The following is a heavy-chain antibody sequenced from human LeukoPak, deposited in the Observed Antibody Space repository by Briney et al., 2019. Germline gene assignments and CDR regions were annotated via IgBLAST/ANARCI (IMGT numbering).Heavy chain of an antibody. CDR3: VRGRQYQLWWFDP. J-gene: IGHJ5*02. V-gene: IGHV4-59*01. Sequence: SETLSLTCTVSGGSISSYYWSWIRQPPGKGLEWIGYIHYSGSTNYNPSLKSRVTISVDTSKNQFSLKLSSVTAADTAVYYCVRGRQYQLWWFDPWGQGTLVTVSS. CDR1: GGSISSYY. CDR2: IHYSGST. D-gene: IGHD2-2*01.